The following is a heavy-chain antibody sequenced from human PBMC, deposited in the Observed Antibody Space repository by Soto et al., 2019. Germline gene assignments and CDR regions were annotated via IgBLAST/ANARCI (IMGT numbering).Heavy chain of an antibody. V-gene: IGHV4-59*01. Sequence: SETLSLTCTVSGGSISSYYWSWIRQPPGKGLEWIGYIYYSGSTNYNPSLKSRVTISVDTSKNQFSLKLSSVTAADTAVYCCARISRDGYNSVAWFDPWGQGTLVTVSS. CDR2: IYYSGST. CDR1: GGSISSYY. J-gene: IGHJ5*02. CDR3: ARISRDGYNSVAWFDP. D-gene: IGHD5-12*01.